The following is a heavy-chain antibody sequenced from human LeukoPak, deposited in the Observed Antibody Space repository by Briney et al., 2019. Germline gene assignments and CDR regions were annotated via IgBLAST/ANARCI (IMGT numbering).Heavy chain of an antibody. Sequence: VSGKVSCKASVYTFTSYRISWVRQAPGQGLEWMGWISAYNGNTNYAQELQGRVTMTTDTSTSTAYMELRSLRSDDTAVYYCARADTFSVTRSFDYWGQGTLVTVSS. J-gene: IGHJ4*02. CDR3: ARADTFSVTRSFDY. CDR1: VYTFTSYR. V-gene: IGHV1-18*01. D-gene: IGHD2-2*02. CDR2: ISAYNGNT.